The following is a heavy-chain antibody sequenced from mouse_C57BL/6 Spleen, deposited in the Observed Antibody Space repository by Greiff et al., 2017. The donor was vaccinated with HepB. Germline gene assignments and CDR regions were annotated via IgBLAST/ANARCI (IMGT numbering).Heavy chain of an antibody. CDR2: IFPGDGDT. V-gene: IGHV1-82*01. CDR3: ERDWEDDD. J-gene: IGHJ2*01. Sequence: VQLQQSGPELVKPGASVKISCKASGYAFSSSWMNWVKQRPGKGLEWIGRIFPGDGDTNYNGKFKGKATLTADKSSSTAYMQLSSLTSEDSAVYCCERDWEDDDWGQGTTLTVSS. D-gene: IGHD4-1*01. CDR1: GYAFSSSW.